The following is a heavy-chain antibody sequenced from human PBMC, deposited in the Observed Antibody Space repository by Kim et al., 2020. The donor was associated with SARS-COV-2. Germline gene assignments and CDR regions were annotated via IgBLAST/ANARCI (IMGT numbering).Heavy chain of an antibody. V-gene: IGHV3-30*18. Sequence: GGSLRLSCAGSGFTFSGYSMHWVRQAPGKGLEWLAVSSRDGNDQYYADSVKARFTISRDNSGQTLYLQLNSLRDDDTAIYYCAKGSEYKPMAPIEYYWSQGTLVTVSS. CDR1: GFTFSGYS. CDR3: AKGSEYKPMAPIEYY. J-gene: IGHJ4*02. CDR2: SSRDGNDQ. D-gene: IGHD6-6*01.